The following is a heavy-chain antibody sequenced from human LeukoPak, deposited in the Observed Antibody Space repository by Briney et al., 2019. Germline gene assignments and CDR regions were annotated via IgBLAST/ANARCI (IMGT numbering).Heavy chain of an antibody. CDR1: GFTFSIYW. Sequence: GGSLRLSCAASGFTFSIYWMSWVRQAPGKGLEWVAKINPDGSEKNYVDSVKGRFTISRDNAKNSLFLQMNNLRAEDTAVYYCARDHDYTFDYWGQGTLVTVSS. CDR3: ARDHDYTFDY. CDR2: INPDGSEK. D-gene: IGHD3-16*01. V-gene: IGHV3-7*01. J-gene: IGHJ4*02.